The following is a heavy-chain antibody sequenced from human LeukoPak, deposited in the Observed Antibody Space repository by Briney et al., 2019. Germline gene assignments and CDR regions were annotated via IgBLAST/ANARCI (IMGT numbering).Heavy chain of an antibody. Sequence: SETLSLTCAVSGESFSGHYWSWIRQTPGKGLEWIGEVNHSGSTNYNPSLKSRVTISIDTSKNQFSLKLSSVTAADTAVYYCARVGYVIAWYPFDYWGQGTPVIVSS. CDR3: ARVGYVIAWYPFDY. J-gene: IGHJ4*02. CDR1: GESFSGHY. CDR2: VNHSGST. V-gene: IGHV4-34*01. D-gene: IGHD3-9*01.